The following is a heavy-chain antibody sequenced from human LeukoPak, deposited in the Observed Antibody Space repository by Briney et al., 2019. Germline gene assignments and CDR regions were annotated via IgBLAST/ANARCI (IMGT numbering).Heavy chain of an antibody. D-gene: IGHD3-22*01. CDR1: GDSISPHY. V-gene: IGHV4-59*11. CDR2: IYYNGAT. CDR3: ARYLVFGSSGFDDALHI. J-gene: IGHJ3*02. Sequence: SETLSLTCTVSGDSISPHYWIWVRQPPGKGLEWLGYIYYNGATDYNPSVKSRVTLSVDMSKNQFSLNLRFVTAADTAVYYCARYLVFGSSGFDDALHIWGQGTVVTVSP.